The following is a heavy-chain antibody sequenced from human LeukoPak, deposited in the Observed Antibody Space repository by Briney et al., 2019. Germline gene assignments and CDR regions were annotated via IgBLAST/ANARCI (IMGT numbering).Heavy chain of an antibody. CDR1: GFTFSDYW. CDR2: VNRDGSEK. D-gene: IGHD3-16*01. J-gene: IGHJ6*02. Sequence: GGSLRLSCAASGFTFSDYWLSWVRQAPGKGLEWVANVNRDGSEKNYVDSMKGRITISRDNAKNSLYLQMNSLRVEDTAVYYCARDGGIIRFGGQDVWGQGTTVTVS. V-gene: IGHV3-7*01. CDR3: ARDGGIIRFGGQDV.